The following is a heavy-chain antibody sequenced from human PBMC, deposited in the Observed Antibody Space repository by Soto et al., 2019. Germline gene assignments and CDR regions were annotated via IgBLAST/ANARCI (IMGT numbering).Heavy chain of an antibody. D-gene: IGHD3-3*01. CDR1: GGSISSYY. CDR2: IYTSVST. J-gene: IGHJ5*02. Sequence: SETLSLTCTVSGGSISSYYWSWIRQPAGKGLEWIGRIYTSVSTNYNPSLKSRVTMSVDTSKNQFSLKLSSVTAADTAVYYCARTNQNYDFWSGYYTDNWFDPWGQGTLVTVSS. V-gene: IGHV4-4*07. CDR3: ARTNQNYDFWSGYYTDNWFDP.